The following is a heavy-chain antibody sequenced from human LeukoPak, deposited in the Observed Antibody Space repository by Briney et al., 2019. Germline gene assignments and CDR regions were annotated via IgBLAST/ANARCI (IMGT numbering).Heavy chain of an antibody. V-gene: IGHV4-59*01. CDR1: GVSISSYY. CDR3: ARVGGAYYDFWSGYYLSSYFDY. Sequence: SETLSLTCTVSGVSISSYYWSWIRQPPGKGLEWIGYIYYSGSTNYNPSLKSRVTISVDTSKNQFSLKLSSVTAADTAVYYCARVGGAYYDFWSGYYLSSYFDYWGQGTLVTVSS. CDR2: IYYSGST. D-gene: IGHD3-3*01. J-gene: IGHJ4*02.